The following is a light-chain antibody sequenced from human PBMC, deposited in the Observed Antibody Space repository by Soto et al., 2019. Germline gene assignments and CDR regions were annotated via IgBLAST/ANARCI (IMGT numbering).Light chain of an antibody. CDR2: DAS. CDR3: QQRSNWPPT. Sequence: EIVLTQSPATLSLSPGERATLSCRASQSVSSYLAWYQQKPGQAPRLLIYDASNRATGIPARCSGSGSGAYFTPTISSLDPEDFAVYYWQQRSNWPPTFGGGTKVEIK. CDR1: QSVSSY. V-gene: IGKV3-11*01. J-gene: IGKJ4*01.